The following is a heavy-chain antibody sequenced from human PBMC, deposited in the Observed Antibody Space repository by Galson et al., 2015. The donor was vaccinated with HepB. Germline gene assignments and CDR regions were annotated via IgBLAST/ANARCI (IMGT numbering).Heavy chain of an antibody. V-gene: IGHV3-23*01. Sequence: SLRLSCAASGFTFSSYAMSWVRQAPGKGLEWVSAISGSGGSTYYADSVKGRFTISRDNSKNTRYLQMNSLRAEDTAVYYCAKSGWGVGATLYYFDYWGQGTLVTVSS. CDR2: ISGSGGST. D-gene: IGHD1-26*01. CDR3: AKSGWGVGATLYYFDY. J-gene: IGHJ4*02. CDR1: GFTFSSYA.